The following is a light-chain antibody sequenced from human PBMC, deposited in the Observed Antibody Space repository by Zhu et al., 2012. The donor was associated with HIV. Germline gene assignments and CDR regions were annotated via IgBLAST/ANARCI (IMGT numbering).Light chain of an antibody. CDR3: QQYNEWPPQP. V-gene: IGKV3-15*01. CDR2: GTS. Sequence: IAMTQSPATLSVPPGERATLSCRASQTVRGNLAWYHQKPGQPPRLLIYGTSSRATGVPARFSGSGSETEFTLTISSTQSEDFGIYFCQQYNEWPPQPFGQGTKLEIK. J-gene: IGKJ2*01. CDR1: QTVRGN.